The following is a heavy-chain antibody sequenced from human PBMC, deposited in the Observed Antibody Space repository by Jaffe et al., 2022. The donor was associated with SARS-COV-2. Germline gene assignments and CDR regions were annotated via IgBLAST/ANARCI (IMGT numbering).Heavy chain of an antibody. Sequence: EVQLVESGGGLVEPGGSLRLSCAASGFTFSEYSMNWVRQAPGKGLEWISYVSATGGAIRYADSVKGRFTISRDDAKNSLHLQMNSLRAEDTALYYCARDWPDTHFDSWGQGTLVTVSS. V-gene: IGHV3-48*01. CDR2: VSATGGAI. J-gene: IGHJ4*02. CDR1: GFTFSEYS. CDR3: ARDWPDTHFDS.